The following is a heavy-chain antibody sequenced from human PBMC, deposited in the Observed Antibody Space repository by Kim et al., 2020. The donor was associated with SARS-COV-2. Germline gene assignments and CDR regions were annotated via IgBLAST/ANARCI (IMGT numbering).Heavy chain of an antibody. V-gene: IGHV3-30*01. J-gene: IGHJ3*02. CDR3: ARGEGWELLLGSNAFDI. D-gene: IGHD1-26*01. Sequence: VKGRFTISRENSKKPLYLQMNSLRAEDTAVYYCARGEGWELLLGSNAFDIWGQGTMVTVSS.